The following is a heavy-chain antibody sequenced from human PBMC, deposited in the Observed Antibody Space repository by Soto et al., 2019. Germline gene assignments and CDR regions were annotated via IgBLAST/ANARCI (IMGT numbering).Heavy chain of an antibody. CDR3: ATRGP. CDR1: GFTVSSDY. J-gene: IGHJ5*02. V-gene: IGHV3-53*01. Sequence: EVQLVESGGGLIQPGGSLRLSCVASGFTVSSDYMIWVRQAPGKGLEWVSMIHSGENTYYAGSVKGRFTISRDNSKNTLYLQMNSLRAEDAAVYYCATRGPWGQGALVTVSS. CDR2: IHSGENT.